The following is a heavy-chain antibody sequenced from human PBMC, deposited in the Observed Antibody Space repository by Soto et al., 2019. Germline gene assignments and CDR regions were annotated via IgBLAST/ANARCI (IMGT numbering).Heavy chain of an antibody. D-gene: IGHD6-13*01. CDR1: GGSISSYY. J-gene: IGHJ6*02. V-gene: IGHV4-59*01. CDR2: IYYSGST. CDR3: ARLAAAGTHKVRLYYYYGMDV. Sequence: PSDTLSLTCTFSGGSISSYYWSWIRQPPGKGLEWIGYIYYSGSTNYNPSLKSRVTISVDTSKNQFSLKLSSVTAADTAVYYCARLAAAGTHKVRLYYYYGMDVWGQGTTVTVSS.